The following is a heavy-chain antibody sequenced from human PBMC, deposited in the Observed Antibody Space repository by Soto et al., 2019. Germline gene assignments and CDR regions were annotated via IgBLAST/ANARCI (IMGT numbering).Heavy chain of an antibody. CDR3: ARDLGYSHDAFDI. D-gene: IGHD2-15*01. CDR1: SGSISSSNW. Sequence: SETLSLTCAVSSGSISSSNWWSWVRQPPGKGLEWIGEIYHSGSTNYNPSLKSRVTISVDKSKNQFSLKLSSVTAADTAVYYCARDLGYSHDAFDIWGQGTMVTV. CDR2: IYHSGST. J-gene: IGHJ3*02. V-gene: IGHV4-4*02.